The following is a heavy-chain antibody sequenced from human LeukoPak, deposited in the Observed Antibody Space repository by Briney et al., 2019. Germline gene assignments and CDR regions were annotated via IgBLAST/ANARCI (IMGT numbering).Heavy chain of an antibody. Sequence: GGSLRLSCAASGFTFSNYAIYWVRQAPGKGLEWVALISYDGGNKFHADSVKGRFTVARDKSKNTLYLQMNSLRAEDTAVYYCARDNGSGSYSNWGQGTLVTVSS. J-gene: IGHJ4*02. V-gene: IGHV3-30*14. CDR1: GFTFSNYA. CDR3: ARDNGSGSYSN. D-gene: IGHD3-10*01. CDR2: ISYDGGNK.